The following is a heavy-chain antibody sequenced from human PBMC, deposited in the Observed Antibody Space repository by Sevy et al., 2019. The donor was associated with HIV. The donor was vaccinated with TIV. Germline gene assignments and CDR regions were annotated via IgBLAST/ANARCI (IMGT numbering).Heavy chain of an antibody. CDR3: AKGGRSYGDSYFDH. Sequence: GGSLRLSCAASGFTFSISAMTWVRQAPGKGLEWVSVISGSGNSAYYADSVKGRFTISRDNSKITLPLQMNSLRAEDTAVYYCAKGGRSYGDSYFDHWGQGTLVTVSS. CDR1: GFTFSISA. J-gene: IGHJ4*02. CDR2: ISGSGNSA. V-gene: IGHV3-23*01. D-gene: IGHD5-18*01.